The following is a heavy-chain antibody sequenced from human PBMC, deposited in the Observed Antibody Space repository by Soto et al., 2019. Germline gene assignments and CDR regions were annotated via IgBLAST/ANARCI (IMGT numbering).Heavy chain of an antibody. D-gene: IGHD6-13*01. CDR2: IYYTGST. CDR1: GDSINNYY. Sequence: KTSETLSLTCTVSGDSINNYYWSWIRQPPGKRLEWIGYIYYTGSTTYNPSLESRVTMSVDTSKNQFSLKLSSVNAADTAVYYCAKYRRTEAEGFTLDYWGRGTRVTVSS. V-gene: IGHV4-59*01. J-gene: IGHJ4*02. CDR3: AKYRRTEAEGFTLDY.